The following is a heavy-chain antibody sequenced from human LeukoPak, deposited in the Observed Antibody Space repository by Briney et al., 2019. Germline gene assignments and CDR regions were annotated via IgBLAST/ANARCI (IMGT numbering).Heavy chain of an antibody. D-gene: IGHD3-22*01. V-gene: IGHV1-69*06. Sequence: GASVKVSCKASGGTSSNYAISWVRQAPGQGLEWMGGIIPIFGTANYAQKFQGRVTITADKSTSTAYMELSSLRSEDTAVYYCAKYYYDSSGHFDYWGQGTLVTVSS. CDR1: GGTSSNYA. J-gene: IGHJ4*02. CDR3: AKYYYDSSGHFDY. CDR2: IIPIFGTA.